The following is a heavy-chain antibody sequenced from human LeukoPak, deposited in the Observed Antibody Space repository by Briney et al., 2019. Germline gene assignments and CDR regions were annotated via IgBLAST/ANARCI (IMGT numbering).Heavy chain of an antibody. J-gene: IGHJ4*02. D-gene: IGHD2-21*02. V-gene: IGHV3-74*01. CDR3: ARELPREVTLDY. Sequence: HSGGSLRLSCAASGFTLSSYEMHWVRQAPGKGLVWVSRINSDGSRTGYADSVKGRFTISRDNAKNTLYLQMNSLRAEDTAICYCARELPREVTLDYWGQGTLVTVSS. CDR2: INSDGSRT. CDR1: GFTLSSYE.